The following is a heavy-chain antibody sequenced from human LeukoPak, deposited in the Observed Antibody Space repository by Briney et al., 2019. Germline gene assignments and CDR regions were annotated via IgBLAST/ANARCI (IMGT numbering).Heavy chain of an antibody. CDR3: AKENYCSSRSCYWLAFDF. J-gene: IGHJ3*01. CDR1: GFIFSNFA. Sequence: QPGGSLRLSCAVSGFIFSNFAMSWVRRAPGKGPEWVSTISGSGGNTYYTDSVKGRFTIRRDNSKNTLYLQKNSLGAEDTAVYYCAKENYCSSRSCYWLAFDFWGQGTMVTVSS. CDR2: ISGSGGNT. V-gene: IGHV3-23*01. D-gene: IGHD2-2*01.